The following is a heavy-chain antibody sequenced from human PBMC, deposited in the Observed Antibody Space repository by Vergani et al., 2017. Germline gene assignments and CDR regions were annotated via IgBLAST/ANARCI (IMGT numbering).Heavy chain of an antibody. Sequence: QVQLVQSGAEVKKPGASVKVSCKASGYTFTDYFMHWVRQAPGQGLEWMGWINPNSGGTNYAQKFQGRVTMTRDTSISTAYMELSNLRSDDTAVYYCAREEAGGWGPAEHWGQGTLVTVS. CDR1: GYTFTDYF. CDR3: AREEAGGWGPAEH. CDR2: INPNSGGT. D-gene: IGHD6-19*01. V-gene: IGHV1-2*02. J-gene: IGHJ1*01.